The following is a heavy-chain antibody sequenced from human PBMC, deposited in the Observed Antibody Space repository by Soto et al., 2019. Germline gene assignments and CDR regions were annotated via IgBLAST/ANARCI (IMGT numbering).Heavy chain of an antibody. CDR3: ASLMSGANH. D-gene: IGHD2-15*01. CDR1: GFTFSSYG. CDR2: SKYERCYQ. Sequence: GVSLRLSCAASGFTFSSYGMDWHRQAQGKGLEWVTVSKYERCYQNYRNSVKGRFNISRNNFKNTLYLQMDSLKTEDTAVYYCASLMSGANHWGQGTLVTVSS. V-gene: IGHV3-30*03. J-gene: IGHJ4*02.